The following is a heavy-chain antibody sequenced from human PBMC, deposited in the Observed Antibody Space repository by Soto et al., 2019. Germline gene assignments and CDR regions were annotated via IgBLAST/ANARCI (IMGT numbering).Heavy chain of an antibody. D-gene: IGHD3-22*01. CDR1: GFTFSTYS. J-gene: IGHJ4*02. CDR2: ISSRSDI. Sequence: GGSLRLSCVGSGFTFSTYSINWVRQAPGKGLEWVSSISSRSDIYYSDSVKGRFTISRDNAKNSVSLQMNSLRAEDTAVYYCAKDLSYYDSSGPVYWGQGTLVTVSS. CDR3: AKDLSYYDSSGPVY. V-gene: IGHV3-21*04.